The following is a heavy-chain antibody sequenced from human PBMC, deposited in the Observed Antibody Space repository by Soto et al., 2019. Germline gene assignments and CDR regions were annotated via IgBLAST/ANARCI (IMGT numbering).Heavy chain of an antibody. CDR3: ARGVLH. V-gene: IGHV4-31*03. CDR2: ISYSGST. CDR1: GGSISSGGYY. J-gene: IGHJ4*01. Sequence: QVQLQESGPGLVQPSQTLSLTCTVSGGSISSGGYYWSWIRQHPGTRLEWIGHISYSGSTYYNTSLKSRVTISVDTSRNQFSLIVNSVIAADTAVYYCARGVLHWGQGTLVTVSS.